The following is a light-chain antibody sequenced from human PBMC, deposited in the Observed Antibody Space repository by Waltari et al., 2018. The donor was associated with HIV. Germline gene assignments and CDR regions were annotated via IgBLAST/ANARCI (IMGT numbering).Light chain of an antibody. Sequence: QSALTQPASVSGSPGQSLTISCTGTSSAVGGYNYVSWYQQHPGKAPKLVIYDVSERPSGVSNRFSGSKSGNTASLTISGLQAEDEADYNCCSYAGSSTLLFGGGTKVTVL. CDR2: DVS. CDR1: SSAVGGYNY. CDR3: CSYAGSSTLL. V-gene: IGLV2-23*01. J-gene: IGLJ2*01.